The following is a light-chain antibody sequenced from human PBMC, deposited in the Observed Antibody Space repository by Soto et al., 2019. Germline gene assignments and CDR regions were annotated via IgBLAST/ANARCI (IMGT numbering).Light chain of an antibody. CDR3: SSFTSTSTLVV. CDR2: EVS. CDR1: SSDVGDYDF. J-gene: IGLJ2*01. Sequence: QSALTQPASVSGPPGQSITISCTGSSSDVGDYDFVSWYQQHPGKAPKLIIYEVSDRPSGVSNRFSGSKSGNTASLTISGLQAEDDAHYYCSSFTSTSTLVVFGGGTKLTVL. V-gene: IGLV2-14*01.